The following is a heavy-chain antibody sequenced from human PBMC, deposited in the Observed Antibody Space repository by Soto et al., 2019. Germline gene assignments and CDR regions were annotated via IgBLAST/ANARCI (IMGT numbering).Heavy chain of an antibody. D-gene: IGHD5-18*01. CDR1: GCSISSYY. J-gene: IGHJ4*02. V-gene: IGHV4-59*01. Sequence: SETLSLTCTVSGCSISSYYWSWFRQPPGKGLEWIGYIYYSGSTNYNPSLKSRVTISVDTSKNQFSLKLSSVTAADTAVYYCARVVDTAMVPDYWGQGTLVTVS. CDR2: IYYSGST. CDR3: ARVVDTAMVPDY.